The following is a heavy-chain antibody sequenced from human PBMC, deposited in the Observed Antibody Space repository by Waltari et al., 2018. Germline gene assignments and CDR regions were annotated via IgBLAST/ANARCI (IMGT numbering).Heavy chain of an antibody. V-gene: IGHV4-39*02. D-gene: IGHD5-18*01. J-gene: IGHJ4*02. CDR3: ARDGYSYGSDY. CDR1: GGSISSSSYY. Sequence: QLQLQESGPGLVKPSETLSLTCTVSGGSISSSSYYWGWIRQPPGKGLEWIGSIYYSGSTYYNPSLKSRVTISVDTSKNQFSLKLSAVTAADTAVYYCARDGYSYGSDYWGQGTLVTVSS. CDR2: IYYSGST.